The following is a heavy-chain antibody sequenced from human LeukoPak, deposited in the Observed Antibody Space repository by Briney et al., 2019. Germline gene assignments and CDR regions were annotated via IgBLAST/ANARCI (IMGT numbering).Heavy chain of an antibody. J-gene: IGHJ6*03. CDR1: GGSISSYY. CDR2: IYYSGST. CDR3: ARGRAALGTYYFMDV. D-gene: IGHD1-7*01. V-gene: IGHV4-59*01. Sequence: SETLSLTCTVSGGSISSYYWNWIRQPPGKGLEWIGYIYYSGSTNYHPSLKSRVTISVDTSKNQFSLKMNSVTAADTAVHYCARGRAALGTYYFMDVWGKGTTVTVSS.